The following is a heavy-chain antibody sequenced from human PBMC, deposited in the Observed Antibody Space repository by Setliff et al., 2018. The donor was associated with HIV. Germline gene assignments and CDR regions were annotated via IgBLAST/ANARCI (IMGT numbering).Heavy chain of an antibody. Sequence: SETLSLTCAVHPASSSSYYWTRIRQPPGKGLEWVGEINHSGSTNCNSSLNSRVTISVDTSQTQFSLNLTSVTAADTAVYYCVTVYYNFWSGYRGFFEYWGQGTTVTVS. CDR2: INHSGST. D-gene: IGHD3-3*01. J-gene: IGHJ4*02. CDR1: PASSSSYY. V-gene: IGHV4-34*01. CDR3: VTVYYNFWSGYRGFFEY.